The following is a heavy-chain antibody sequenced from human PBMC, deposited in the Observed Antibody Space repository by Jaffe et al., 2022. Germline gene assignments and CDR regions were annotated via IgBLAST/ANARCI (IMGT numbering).Heavy chain of an antibody. V-gene: IGHV3-30*02. CDR1: GFTFSSYG. Sequence: QVQLVESGGGVVQPGGSLRLSCAASGFTFSSYGMHWVRQAPGKGLEWVAFIRYDGSNKYYADSVKGRFTISRDNSKNTLYLQMNSLRAEDTAVYYCAKDKYYSSSPDPNWFDPWGQGTLVTVSS. CDR3: AKDKYYSSSPDPNWFDP. D-gene: IGHD6-6*01. CDR2: IRYDGSNK. J-gene: IGHJ5*02.